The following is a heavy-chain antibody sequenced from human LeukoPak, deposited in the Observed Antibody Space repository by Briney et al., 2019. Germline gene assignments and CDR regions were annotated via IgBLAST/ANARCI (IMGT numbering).Heavy chain of an antibody. CDR1: GGTFSSYA. J-gene: IGHJ4*02. CDR2: IIPIFGTA. D-gene: IGHD3-22*01. CDR3: ARFKYDCDSSGYYYDY. Sequence: SVKVSCKASGGTFSSYAISWVRQAPGQGLEWMGGIIPIFGTANYAQKFQGRVTITADESTSTAYMELSSLRSEDTAVYYCARFKYDCDSSGYYYDYWGQGTLVTVSS. V-gene: IGHV1-69*13.